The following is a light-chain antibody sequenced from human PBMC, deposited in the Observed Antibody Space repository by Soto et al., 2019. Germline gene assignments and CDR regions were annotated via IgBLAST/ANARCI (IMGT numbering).Light chain of an antibody. CDR1: QSIDTY. V-gene: IGKV3-11*01. CDR2: AAS. CDR3: QQHSHWPPWT. J-gene: IGKJ1*01. Sequence: EIVLTQSPATLSSSPGERATLSCSASQSIDTYLAWYQQKPGQAPRLLIYAASSRATGIPDRFSGSGSGTDFTLTISNLEPEDFAVYYCQQHSHWPPWTFGQGTKVDIK.